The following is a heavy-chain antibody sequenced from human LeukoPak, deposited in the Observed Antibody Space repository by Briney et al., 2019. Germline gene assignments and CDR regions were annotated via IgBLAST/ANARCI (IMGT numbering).Heavy chain of an antibody. D-gene: IGHD6-19*01. Sequence: GGSLRLSCAASGLTFSTYVMSWVRQAPGNGLEWVSDISDSGGSTDYADSVKGRFSVSRDNSKNTLYLQMNSLRAEDTAVYYCAKGRVADNGWPFNDYWGQGILVTVSS. CDR3: AKGRVADNGWPFNDY. CDR1: GLTFSTYV. CDR2: ISDSGGST. J-gene: IGHJ4*02. V-gene: IGHV3-23*01.